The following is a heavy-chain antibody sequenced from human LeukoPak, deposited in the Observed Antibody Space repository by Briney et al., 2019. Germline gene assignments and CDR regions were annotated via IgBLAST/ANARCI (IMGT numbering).Heavy chain of an antibody. D-gene: IGHD3-22*01. J-gene: IGHJ3*02. CDR1: GFTVSSNY. CDR3: ARALSSGYYLDAFDI. CDR2: IYSGGST. V-gene: IGHV3-66*01. Sequence: GGSLRLSCAASGFTVSSNYMSWVRQAPGKGLEWVSVIYSGGSTYYADSVKGRFTISRDNSKNTLYLQMNSLRAEDTAVYYCARALSSGYYLDAFDIWGQGTMVTVSS.